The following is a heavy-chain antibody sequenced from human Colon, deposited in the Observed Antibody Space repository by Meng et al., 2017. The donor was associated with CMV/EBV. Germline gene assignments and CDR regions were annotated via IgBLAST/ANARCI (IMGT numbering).Heavy chain of an antibody. CDR1: GFSLSPSGMR. J-gene: IGHJ4*02. D-gene: IGHD2/OR15-2a*01. Sequence: SGPTLVKPTQTLTLTCTFSGFSLSPSGMRGSWIRQPPGKGMEWLARIDWDDDKFYSTSLKTRLTISQDTSKNQVVLTMTNMDPVDTATYYCARSLYIVNSPNYFDYWGQGTLVTVSS. CDR3: ARSLYIVNSPNYFDY. V-gene: IGHV2-70D*14. CDR2: IDWDDDK.